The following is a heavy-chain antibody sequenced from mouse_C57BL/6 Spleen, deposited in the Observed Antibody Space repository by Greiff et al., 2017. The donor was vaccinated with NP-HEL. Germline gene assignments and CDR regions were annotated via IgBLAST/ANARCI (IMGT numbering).Heavy chain of an antibody. J-gene: IGHJ3*01. D-gene: IGHD1-1*01. CDR2: ISDGGSYT. CDR1: GFTFSSYA. CDR3: AREHYGSSFAY. V-gene: IGHV5-4*01. Sequence: EVQVVESGGGLVKPGGSLKLSCAASGFTFSSYAMSWVRQTPEKRLEWVATISDGGSYTYYPDNVKGRFTISRDNAKNNLYLQMSHLKSEDTAMYYCAREHYGSSFAYWGQGTLVTVSA.